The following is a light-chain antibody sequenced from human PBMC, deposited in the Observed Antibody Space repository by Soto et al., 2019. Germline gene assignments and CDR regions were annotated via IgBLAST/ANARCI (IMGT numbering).Light chain of an antibody. Sequence: QSALTQPASVSGSPGQSITISCTGTSSDVGGYNYVSWYQHHPGKAPKLMIYDVSNRPSGVSNRFSGSKSDNTASLTISGLQAEEVADYYCSSYTSTSTVVFGGGTKPTVL. CDR3: SSYTSTSTVV. CDR1: SSDVGGYNY. J-gene: IGLJ2*01. V-gene: IGLV2-14*03. CDR2: DVS.